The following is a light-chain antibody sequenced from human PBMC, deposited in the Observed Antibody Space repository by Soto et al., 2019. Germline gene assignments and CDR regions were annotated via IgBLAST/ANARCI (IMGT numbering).Light chain of an antibody. J-gene: IGKJ1*01. CDR3: QEYNSYSGT. CDR2: GAS. CDR1: QSVSSSY. V-gene: IGKV3-20*01. Sequence: EIVLTQPPGTLSLSAGERATLSCRASQSVSSSYLAWYQQKPGQAPRLLIYGASSRATGIPDRFGGSGSGTEFTLSISSLQPDDFAIYYCQEYNSYSGTLGPGPKVDIK.